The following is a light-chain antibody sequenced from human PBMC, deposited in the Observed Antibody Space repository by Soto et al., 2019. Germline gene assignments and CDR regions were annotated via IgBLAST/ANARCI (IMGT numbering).Light chain of an antibody. J-gene: IGKJ1*01. Sequence: DIQMAQSPSPLSASVGDRVTATCRASQSISSWLAWYQQKPGKAPKLLIYDASSLESGVPSRFSGSGSGTEFTLTISSLQPDDFATYYCKQYNSYSRTFGKGTKVDIK. CDR1: QSISSW. V-gene: IGKV1-5*01. CDR2: DAS. CDR3: KQYNSYSRT.